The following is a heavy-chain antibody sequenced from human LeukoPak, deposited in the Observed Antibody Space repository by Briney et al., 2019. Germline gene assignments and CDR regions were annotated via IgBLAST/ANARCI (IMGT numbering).Heavy chain of an antibody. Sequence: SETLSLTCTVSGGSISSHYWSWIRQPPGKGLEWIGYIYYSGSTNYNPSLKSRVTISVDTSKNQFSLKLSSVTAADTAVYYCAGDGDSSSDYYYYMDVWGKGTKVTVSS. CDR1: GGSISSHY. CDR3: AGDGDSSSDYYYYMDV. CDR2: IYYSGST. J-gene: IGHJ6*03. D-gene: IGHD6-6*01. V-gene: IGHV4-59*11.